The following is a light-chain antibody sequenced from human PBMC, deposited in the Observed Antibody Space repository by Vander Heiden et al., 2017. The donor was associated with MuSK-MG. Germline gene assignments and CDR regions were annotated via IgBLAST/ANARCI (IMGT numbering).Light chain of an antibody. J-gene: IGKJ1*01. CDR2: SAS. Sequence: DIQMTQSPSSLSASVGDRVAITCRASQSIRNYLNWYQQKPGKAPKLLIYSASRLQSGVPSRFSGSGSGTDFTLTISRLQPEDFATYYCQQRDHTPWTFGQGTKVEIK. CDR3: QQRDHTPWT. CDR1: QSIRNY. V-gene: IGKV1-39*01.